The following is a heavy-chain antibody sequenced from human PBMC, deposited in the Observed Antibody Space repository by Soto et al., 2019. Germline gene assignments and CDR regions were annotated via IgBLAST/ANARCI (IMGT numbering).Heavy chain of an antibody. D-gene: IGHD6-6*01. CDR3: ARKSSSSSWFDP. V-gene: IGHV1-18*01. CDR2: ISGYDGNT. Sequence: ASVKVSCKASGYTFSNYGITWVRQAPGQAFVWMGWISGYDGNTNYAQNFQGRVTMTTDPSTRTAYMELRSLRSDDTAVYYCARKSSSSSWFDPWGQGTLVTVSS. J-gene: IGHJ5*02. CDR1: GYTFSNYG.